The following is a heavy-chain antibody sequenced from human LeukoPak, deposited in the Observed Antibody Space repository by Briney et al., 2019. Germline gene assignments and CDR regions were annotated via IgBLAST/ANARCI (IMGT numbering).Heavy chain of an antibody. Sequence: PSETLSLTCTVSGGSISSYYWSWIRQPPGKGLEWIGYIYCSGSTNYNPSLKSRVAISLDTSKNQFSLKLSSVTAADTAVYYCARDSSYSYYYYMDVWGKGTTVTVSS. CDR3: ARDSSYSYYYYMDV. D-gene: IGHD6-6*01. J-gene: IGHJ6*03. CDR2: IYCSGST. V-gene: IGHV4-59*01. CDR1: GGSISSYY.